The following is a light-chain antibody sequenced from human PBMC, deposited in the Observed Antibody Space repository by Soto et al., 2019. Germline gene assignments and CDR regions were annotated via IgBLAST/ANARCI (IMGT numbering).Light chain of an antibody. V-gene: IGLV2-11*01. CDR1: SSDVGSYNY. CDR2: DVS. J-gene: IGLJ1*01. Sequence: ALTQPRSVSGSPGQSVTISCTGTSSDVGSYNYVSWYQQHPGKAPKLMIYDVSKRPSGVPDRFSGSKSGNTASLTISGLQAEDEADYYCCSYAGSYTLYVFGTGTKVTVL. CDR3: CSYAGSYTLYV.